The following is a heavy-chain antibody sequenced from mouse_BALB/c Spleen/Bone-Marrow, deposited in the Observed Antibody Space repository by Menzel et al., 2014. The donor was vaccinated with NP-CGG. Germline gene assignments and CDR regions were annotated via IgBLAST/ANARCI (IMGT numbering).Heavy chain of an antibody. J-gene: IGHJ3*01. Sequence: VQLVESGPGLVAPSQSLSITCTVSGFSLTSYGVHWVRQPPGKGLEWLGVIWAGGSANYNSALMSRLSISKDNSKSQVFLKMNSLQTDDTAVYYCAGTGPFAYWGQGTLVTVSA. CDR2: IWAGGSA. D-gene: IGHD4-1*01. V-gene: IGHV2-9*02. CDR3: AGTGPFAY. CDR1: GFSLTSYG.